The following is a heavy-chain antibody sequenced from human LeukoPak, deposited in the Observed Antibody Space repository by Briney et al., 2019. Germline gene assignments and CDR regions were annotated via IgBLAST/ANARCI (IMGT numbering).Heavy chain of an antibody. CDR3: AKVFPSEAYYDILTGYSYYYYYGMDV. V-gene: IGHV3-30*18. CDR1: GFTFSSYG. Sequence: GGSLRLSCAASGFTFSSYGMHWVRQAPGKGLEWVAVISYDGSNKYYADSVKGRFTISRDNSKNTLYLQMNSLRAEDTAVYYCAKVFPSEAYYDILTGYSYYYYYGMDVWGQGTTVTVSS. CDR2: ISYDGSNK. D-gene: IGHD3-9*01. J-gene: IGHJ6*02.